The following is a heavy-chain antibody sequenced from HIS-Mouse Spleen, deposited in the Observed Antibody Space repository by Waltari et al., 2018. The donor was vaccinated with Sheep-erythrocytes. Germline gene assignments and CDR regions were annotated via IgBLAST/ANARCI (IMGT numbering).Heavy chain of an antibody. Sequence: EVQLVESGGGLVKPGGSLRLSGAASGFTFRSFSLTWFRQAQGKGLEWVSSISSSSSYIYYADSVKGRFTISRDNAKNSLYLQMNSLRAEDTAVYYCARDSTSDAFDIWGQGTMVTVSS. J-gene: IGHJ3*02. CDR1: GFTFRSFS. CDR3: ARDSTSDAFDI. CDR2: ISSSSSYI. D-gene: IGHD6-6*01. V-gene: IGHV3-21*01.